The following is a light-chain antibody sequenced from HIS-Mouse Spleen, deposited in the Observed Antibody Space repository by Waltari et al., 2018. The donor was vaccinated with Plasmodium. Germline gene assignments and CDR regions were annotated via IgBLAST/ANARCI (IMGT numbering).Light chain of an antibody. CDR2: DVS. CDR1: SSDVGGYNY. J-gene: IGLJ2*01. V-gene: IGLV2-14*03. Sequence: QSALTQPASVSGSPGQSITISCTGTSSDVGGYNYVSWYQQHPGKAPKLMIYDVSNRPSGVSNRVPGPKSGNTASLTISGLQAEDEADYYCSSYTSSSTLVFGGGTKLTVL. CDR3: SSYTSSSTLV.